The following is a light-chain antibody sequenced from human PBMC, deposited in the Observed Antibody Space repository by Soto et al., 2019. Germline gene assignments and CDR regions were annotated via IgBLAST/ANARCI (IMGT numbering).Light chain of an antibody. CDR2: DAS. J-gene: IGKJ1*01. CDR3: QLSNTYPWS. V-gene: IGKV1-5*01. CDR1: QSISSW. Sequence: DIEVTRAVSGLCVSVGDRLTITYRASQSISSWLAWYQQKPGRAPKLLIYDASTLESGVPSRFSGSGSGNEFTLPSSRLHPDDLATYSCQLSNTYPWSFAQGTKVDIK.